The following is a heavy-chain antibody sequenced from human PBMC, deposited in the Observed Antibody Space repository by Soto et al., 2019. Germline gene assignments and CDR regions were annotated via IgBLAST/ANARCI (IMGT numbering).Heavy chain of an antibody. CDR2: ISYSGTT. J-gene: IGHJ4*02. CDR3: ARGATVTQYDY. V-gene: IGHV4-61*01. Sequence: QVQLQESGPGLVKPSETLSLTCTVSGVSVSSGSFYWAWIRQPPGKGLEWIGIISYSGTTNNNPSLKSRVTISVDTSRSQISLMVRSLTAADTALYYCARGATVTQYDYWGQGTLVTVSS. D-gene: IGHD4-17*01. CDR1: GVSVSSGSFY.